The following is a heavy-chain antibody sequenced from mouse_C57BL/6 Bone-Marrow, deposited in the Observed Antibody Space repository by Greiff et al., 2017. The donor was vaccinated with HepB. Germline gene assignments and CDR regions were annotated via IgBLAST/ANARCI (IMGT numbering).Heavy chain of an antibody. Sequence: VQLQQPGAELVMPGASVKLSCKASGYTFTSYWMHWVKQRHGQGLEWIGEIDTSDSYTNYNQKFKGKSTLTVDKSSSTAYMQLSSLTSEDSAVYYCARPSYYRAMDYWGQGTSVTVSS. CDR1: GYTFTSYW. J-gene: IGHJ4*01. CDR3: ARPSYYRAMDY. CDR2: IDTSDSYT. V-gene: IGHV1-69*01. D-gene: IGHD1-1*01.